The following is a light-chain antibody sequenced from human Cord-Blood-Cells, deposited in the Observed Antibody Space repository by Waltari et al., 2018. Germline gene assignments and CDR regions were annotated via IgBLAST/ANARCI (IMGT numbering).Light chain of an antibody. Sequence: QSVLTQPPSASGTPGQRVTISCSGRSSTIGRHYVYLYQQLPGTAPKLLIYRNNQRPSGVPDRFSGSKSGTSASLAISGLRSEDEADYYCAAWDDSLSGPVFGGGTKLTVL. J-gene: IGLJ3*02. CDR1: SSTIGRHY. CDR2: RNN. V-gene: IGLV1-47*01. CDR3: AAWDDSLSGPV.